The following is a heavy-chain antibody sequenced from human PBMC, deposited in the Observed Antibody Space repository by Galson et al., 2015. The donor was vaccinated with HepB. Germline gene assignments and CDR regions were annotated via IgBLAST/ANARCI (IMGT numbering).Heavy chain of an antibody. D-gene: IGHD3-10*01. J-gene: IGHJ4*02. V-gene: IGHV4-4*02. Sequence: LTCAVSGDSISNDRWWSWVRQPPGEGLEWIGEAYHSGGTNYRPSLKSRVTISVDKSKNQFSLKLTSVTAADTAVYYCARAKEGRGYFDYWGQGTLVTVSS. CDR3: ARAKEGRGYFDY. CDR1: GDSISNDRW. CDR2: AYHSGGT.